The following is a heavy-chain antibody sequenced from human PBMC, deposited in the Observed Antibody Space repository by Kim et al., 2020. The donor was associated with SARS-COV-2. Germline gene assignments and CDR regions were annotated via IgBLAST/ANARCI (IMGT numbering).Heavy chain of an antibody. Sequence: GGSLRLSCAASGFTFSSYNMNWVRQAPGQGLEWVSSISISSRYIPFADSLKGRFTISRDDAKNSLYLQMNSLRAEDTAVYYCARVGSTFQGNYLDYWGQGTLVTVSS. D-gene: IGHD3-10*01. CDR3: ARVGSTFQGNYLDY. CDR1: GFTFSSYN. J-gene: IGHJ4*02. CDR2: ISISSRYI. V-gene: IGHV3-21*01.